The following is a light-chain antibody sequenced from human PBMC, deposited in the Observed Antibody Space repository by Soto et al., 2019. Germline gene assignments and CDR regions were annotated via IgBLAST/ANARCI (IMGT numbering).Light chain of an antibody. CDR1: QTISSW. CDR2: KAS. Sequence: DIQVPQSPSTLSGSVGDRVTITCRAGQTISSWLAWYQQKPGKAPKLLIYKASTLKSGVPSRFSGSGSGTEFTLTISSLQPDDFATYYCQHYNSYSEAFGQGTKV. CDR3: QHYNSYSEA. J-gene: IGKJ1*01. V-gene: IGKV1-5*03.